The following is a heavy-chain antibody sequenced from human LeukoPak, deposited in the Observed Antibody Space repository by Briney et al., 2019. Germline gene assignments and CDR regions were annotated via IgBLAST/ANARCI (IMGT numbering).Heavy chain of an antibody. CDR1: GFTFTEYW. Sequence: GESLKISCQGSGFTFTEYWIVWVRQKPGKGLEWMGTLYVADSETRYSPSFQGHVSLSADKSAKIAYLHWASLEASDTAMYFCARHPPCSSKRCYAEGPDLAWLDPWGQGTLVTVSS. V-gene: IGHV5-51*01. D-gene: IGHD2-2*01. CDR3: ARHPPCSSKRCYAEGPDLAWLDP. J-gene: IGHJ5*02. CDR2: LYVADSET.